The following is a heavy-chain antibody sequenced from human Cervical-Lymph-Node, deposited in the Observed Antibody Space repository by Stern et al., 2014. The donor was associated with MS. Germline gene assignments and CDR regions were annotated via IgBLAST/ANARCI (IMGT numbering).Heavy chain of an antibody. V-gene: IGHV3-30*04. CDR1: GFVFSRYA. CDR3: AKGGSGSYLD. CDR2: ISYDGRDK. Sequence: QVQLVQSGGGVVQPGRSLRLSCAASGFVFSRYALHWVRQAPGKGLEWMALISYDGRDKYYTDAVKGRFTVTRDNSNNTVDLEMNSLRLEDTAVYYCAKGGSGSYLDWGQGSLVTVSS. J-gene: IGHJ4*02. D-gene: IGHD1-26*01.